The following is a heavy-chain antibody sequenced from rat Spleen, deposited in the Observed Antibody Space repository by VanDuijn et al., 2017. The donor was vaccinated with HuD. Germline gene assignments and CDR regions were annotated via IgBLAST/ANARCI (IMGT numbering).Heavy chain of an antibody. D-gene: IGHD1-6*01. J-gene: IGHJ2*01. V-gene: IGHV5-27*01. CDR3: STAGSFTDYYFAGVFDY. CDR2: SSTGGGNT. CDR1: GFTFSNYY. Sequence: EVQLVESGGGLVQPGRSLKLSCAASGFTFSNYYMAWVRQAPTKGLEWVAYSSTGGGNTYYRDSVKGRFTVSRDNAKSTLYLQMDSLRSEDTATYYCSTAGSFTDYYFAGVFDYWGQGVMVTVSS.